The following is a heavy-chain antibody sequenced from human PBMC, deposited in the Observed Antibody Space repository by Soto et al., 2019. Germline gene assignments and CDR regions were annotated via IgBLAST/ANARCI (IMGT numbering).Heavy chain of an antibody. CDR1: GFTFDSHG. J-gene: IGHJ5*02. CDR2: RSSDGNKK. CDR3: AKDLLPNTVTTCGS. Sequence: QVQLVESGGGAVQPGRSLRLSCAASGFTFDSHGMHWVRQAPGKGLEWVAVRSSDGNKKYYADSVKGRFTISRDNFNNMLYLQMSSLRAEDTAVYYCAKDLLPNTVTTCGSWGQGTLVTVSS. V-gene: IGHV3-30*18. D-gene: IGHD4-17*01.